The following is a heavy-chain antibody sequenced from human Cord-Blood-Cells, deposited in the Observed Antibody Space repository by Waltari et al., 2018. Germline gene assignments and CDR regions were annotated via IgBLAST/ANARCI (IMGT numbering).Heavy chain of an antibody. J-gene: IGHJ2*01. CDR3: ARDHPGVLGIRYFDL. V-gene: IGHV4-4*07. CDR1: GRSISSYY. Sequence: QVQLQESGPGLVKPSETLSLTSTVPGRSISSYYWSWIRHPAGKGLEWLGRIYTNGSTNYNPSLKSRVTMSVDTSKNQFSLKLSSVTAADTAVYYCARDHPGVLGIRYFDLWGRGTLVTVSS. CDR2: IYTNGST. D-gene: IGHD7-27*01.